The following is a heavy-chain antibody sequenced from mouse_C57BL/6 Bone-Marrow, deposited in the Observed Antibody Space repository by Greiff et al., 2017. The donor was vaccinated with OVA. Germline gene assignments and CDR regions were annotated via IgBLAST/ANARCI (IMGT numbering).Heavy chain of an antibody. Sequence: EVQGVESGGDLVKPGGSLKLSCAASGFTFSSYGMSWVRQTPDKRLEWVATISSGGSYTYYPDSVKGRFTISRDNAKNTLYLQMSSLKSEDTAMYYCARQHAMDYWGQGTSVTVSS. J-gene: IGHJ4*01. CDR1: GFTFSSYG. V-gene: IGHV5-6*01. CDR3: ARQHAMDY. CDR2: ISSGGSYT.